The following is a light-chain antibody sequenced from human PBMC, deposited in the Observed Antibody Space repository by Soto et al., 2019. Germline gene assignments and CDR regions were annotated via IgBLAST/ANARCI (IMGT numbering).Light chain of an antibody. Sequence: EIVMTQSPATLSVSPGERATLSCRASQSVSSNLAWYQQKPGQAPRLLIYGASTRATGIPARFSGSGSGTEFTLTISSLQSEDFAVYYCQQYNNWPSLAFGQGTKVDI. CDR2: GAS. V-gene: IGKV3-15*01. CDR1: QSVSSN. J-gene: IGKJ1*01. CDR3: QQYNNWPSLA.